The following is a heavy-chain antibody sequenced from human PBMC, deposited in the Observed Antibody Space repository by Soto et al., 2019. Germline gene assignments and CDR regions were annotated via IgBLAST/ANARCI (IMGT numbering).Heavy chain of an antibody. CDR1: GYTFTGYY. V-gene: IGHV1-2*04. CDR3: ARDARYRRNAFDI. CDR2: INPNSGGT. D-gene: IGHD3-16*02. J-gene: IGHJ3*02. Sequence: QVQLVQSGAEVKKPGASVKVSCKASGYTFTGYYMHWVRQAPGQGLEWMGWINPNSGGTNYAQKFQGWVTMNRDTSISTADMELSRLRSDDTAVYYCARDARYRRNAFDIWGQGTMVTVSS.